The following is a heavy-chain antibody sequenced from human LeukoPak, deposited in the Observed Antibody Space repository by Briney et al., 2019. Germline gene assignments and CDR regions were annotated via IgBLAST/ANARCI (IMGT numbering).Heavy chain of an antibody. Sequence: GGSLRLSCAASGFTFGSYAMSWVRQAPGKGLEWVSAIGGSGGSTYYADSVKGRFTISRDNSKNTLYLQMNSLRAEDTAVYYCAKGLRSVVVVAATPNYWGQGTLVTVSS. V-gene: IGHV3-23*01. CDR1: GFTFGSYA. J-gene: IGHJ4*01. CDR2: IGGSGGST. D-gene: IGHD2-15*01. CDR3: AKGLRSVVVVAATPNY.